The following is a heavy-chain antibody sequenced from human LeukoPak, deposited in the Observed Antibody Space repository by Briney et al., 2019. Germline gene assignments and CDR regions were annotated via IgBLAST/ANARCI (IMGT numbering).Heavy chain of an antibody. CDR2: IYYSGST. Sequence: PSETLSLTCTVSGGSISSSSYYWGWIRQPPGKGLEWIGSIYYSGSTYYNPSLKTRVNIYLDTYKNQFSLQLSSVPAAHTAVYYCARMSPRIAAAGTLAFDIWGQGTMVTVSS. CDR3: ARMSPRIAAAGTLAFDI. D-gene: IGHD6-13*01. J-gene: IGHJ3*02. CDR1: GGSISSSSYY. V-gene: IGHV4-39*01.